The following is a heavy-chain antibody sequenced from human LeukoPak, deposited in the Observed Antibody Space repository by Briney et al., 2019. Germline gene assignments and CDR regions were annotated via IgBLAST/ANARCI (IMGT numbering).Heavy chain of an antibody. Sequence: GWTRQPPGKGLEWIGSMYYSGSTYYNPSLKSRVTISADTSKNQFSLKLRSVTDADTAVYYCARVPRMTTGVYWGQGTLVTVSS. CDR2: MYYSGST. J-gene: IGHJ4*02. CDR3: ARVPRMTTGVY. V-gene: IGHV4-39*01. D-gene: IGHD4-17*01.